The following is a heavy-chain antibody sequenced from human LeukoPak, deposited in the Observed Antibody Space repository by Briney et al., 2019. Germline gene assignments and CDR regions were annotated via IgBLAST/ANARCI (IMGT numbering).Heavy chain of an antibody. D-gene: IGHD2-21*02. CDR2: IYSGGST. Sequence: GGSLRLSCVASGFAFSNYVLTWVRQAPGKGLEWVSVIYSGGSTYYADSVKGRFTISRDNSKNTLYLQMNSLRAEDTAVYYCARVVTARWWYFDYWGQGTLVTVSS. CDR3: ARVVTARWWYFDY. CDR1: GFAFSNYV. J-gene: IGHJ4*02. V-gene: IGHV3-53*01.